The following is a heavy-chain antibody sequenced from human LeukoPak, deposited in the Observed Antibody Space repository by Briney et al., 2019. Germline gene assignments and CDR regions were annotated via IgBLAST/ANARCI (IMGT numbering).Heavy chain of an antibody. CDR2: ITPMSGTV. CDR1: GYTFIDYY. D-gene: IGHD3-16*01. V-gene: IGHV1-69*06. J-gene: IGHJ4*02. CDR3: ATDHIGGSNYFEY. Sequence: ASVKVSCKASGYTFIDYYVYWVRQAPGQGLEWMGRITPMSGTVNYAQKFQGRVTINADTSTSIAYLELGSLRSQDTAVYYCATDHIGGSNYFEYWGQGTLVTVSS.